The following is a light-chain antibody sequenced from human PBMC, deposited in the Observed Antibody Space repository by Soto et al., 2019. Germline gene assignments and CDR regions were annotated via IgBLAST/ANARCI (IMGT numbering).Light chain of an antibody. CDR1: QSVSSN. J-gene: IGKJ1*01. V-gene: IGKV3-20*01. Sequence: EIVMTQSPVTLSVSPGERVTLSCRARQSVSSNLAWYQQKPGQAPRLLIYGASNRATGIPDRFSGSGSGTDFTLTISRLEPEDFAVYYCQQYGSSGTFGQGTMVDIK. CDR3: QQYGSSGT. CDR2: GAS.